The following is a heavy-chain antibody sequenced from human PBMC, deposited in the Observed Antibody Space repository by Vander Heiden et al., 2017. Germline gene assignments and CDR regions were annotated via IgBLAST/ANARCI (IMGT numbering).Heavy chain of an antibody. Sequence: QVQLVESGEGVVQPGRSLRLSCAAPGFTFSSFGIHWVRQDPGKGLDWLAVIWYDASNKYYADSVKGRFTISRDNSKNTLYLQMNSLRAEDTAVYYCVRGGDAFDIWGQGTMVTVSS. CDR3: VRGGDAFDI. CDR1: GFTFSSFG. CDR2: IWYDASNK. J-gene: IGHJ3*02. V-gene: IGHV3-33*01.